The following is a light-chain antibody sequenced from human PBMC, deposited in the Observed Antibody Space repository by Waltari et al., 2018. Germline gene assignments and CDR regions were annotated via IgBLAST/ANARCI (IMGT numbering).Light chain of an antibody. CDR1: SGHRNYA. Sequence: QLVLPQSPSASASPGASAKITCTLSSGHRNYAIAWHQQQPARGPRYLMKVKSDGSPNKGDGIPDRFSGSSSGAERYLTISSLQSEDEADYYCQTWGTGIQVFGGGTKLTVL. J-gene: IGLJ3*02. CDR2: VKSDGSP. V-gene: IGLV4-69*01. CDR3: QTWGTGIQV.